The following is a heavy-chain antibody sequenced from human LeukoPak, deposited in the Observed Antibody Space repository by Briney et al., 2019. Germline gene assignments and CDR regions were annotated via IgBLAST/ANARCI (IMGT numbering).Heavy chain of an antibody. CDR3: AGGSNYDFWSGSLYFQH. Sequence: SETLSLTCTVSGGSISSYYWSWIRQPPGKGLEWIGYIYYSGSTNYNPSLKSRVTISVDTSKNQFSLKLSSVTAADTAVYYCAGGSNYDFWSGSLYFQHWGQGTLVTVSS. J-gene: IGHJ1*01. D-gene: IGHD3-3*01. CDR1: GGSISSYY. V-gene: IGHV4-59*01. CDR2: IYYSGST.